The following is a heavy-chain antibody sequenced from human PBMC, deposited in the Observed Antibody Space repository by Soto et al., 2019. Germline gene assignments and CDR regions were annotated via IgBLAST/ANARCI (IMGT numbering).Heavy chain of an antibody. CDR2: IYYSGST. V-gene: IGHV4-39*01. D-gene: IGHD3-9*01. CDR1: GGSISSSSYY. Sequence: QLQLQESGPGLVKPSETLSLTCTVSGGSISSSSYYWGWIRQPPGKGLEWIGSIYYSGSTYYNPSLKSRVTISVDTSKNQFSLKLSSVTAADTAVYYCASLYDILTGSKRFDPWGQGTLVTVSS. J-gene: IGHJ5*02. CDR3: ASLYDILTGSKRFDP.